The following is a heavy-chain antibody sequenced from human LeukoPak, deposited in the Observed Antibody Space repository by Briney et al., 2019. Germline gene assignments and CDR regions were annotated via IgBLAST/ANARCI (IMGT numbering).Heavy chain of an antibody. D-gene: IGHD3-10*02. CDR2: IDYSGST. Sequence: PSETLSLTCIVSGGSVTFSSYYWGWIRQPPGKGLEWIGSIDYSGSTYYNPSLKSRLSISVETTKNQFSLRLSSVTAADTAVYYCARHSENVPVAALDYSGQGTLITVSS. V-gene: IGHV4-39*01. CDR3: ARHSENVPVAALDY. J-gene: IGHJ4*01. CDR1: GGSVTFSSYY.